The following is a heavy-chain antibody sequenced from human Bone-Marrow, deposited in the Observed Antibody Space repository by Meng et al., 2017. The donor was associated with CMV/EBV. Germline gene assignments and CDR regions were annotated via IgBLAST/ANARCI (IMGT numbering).Heavy chain of an antibody. V-gene: IGHV3-53*01. CDR3: ARDRGVYGSPGREGYYYYGMDV. CDR2: IYSGGST. CDR1: RFTFSSHA. D-gene: IGHD3-10*01. Sequence: GESLKISCAASRFTFSSHAMSWVRQAPGKGLEWVSVIYSGGSTYYADSVKGRFTISRDNSKNTLYLQMNSLRAEDTAVYYCARDRGVYGSPGREGYYYYGMDVWGQGTTVTVSS. J-gene: IGHJ6*02.